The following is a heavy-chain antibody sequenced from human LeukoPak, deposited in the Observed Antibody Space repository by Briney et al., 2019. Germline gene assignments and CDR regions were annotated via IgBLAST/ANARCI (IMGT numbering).Heavy chain of an antibody. Sequence: PGGPLRLPCAACGFTFRSYWMSWVRQAPGKGLEGVASIEQDGRGKYYVHSEEGRFTISRDNAKNSLDLQMNSLRAEDTAVYYCARDQHGSGSYYTYYYYGMDVCGQGTTVTVSS. CDR1: GFTFRSYW. CDR3: ARDQHGSGSYYTYYYYGMDV. V-gene: IGHV3-7*01. CDR2: IEQDGRGK. D-gene: IGHD3-10*01. J-gene: IGHJ6*02.